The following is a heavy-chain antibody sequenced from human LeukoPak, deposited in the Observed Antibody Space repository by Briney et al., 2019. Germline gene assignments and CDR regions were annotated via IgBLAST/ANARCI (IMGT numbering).Heavy chain of an antibody. CDR3: ARGPSSGYYYYYYMDF. V-gene: IGHV3-21*01. CDR1: GFTFSSYE. D-gene: IGHD6-25*01. Sequence: GGSLRLSCAASGFTFSSYEMNWVREAPGKGLEWVSSISSSSSYIYYADSVKGRFTISRDNAKNSLYLQMNSLRAEDTAVYYCARGPSSGYYYYYYMDFWGKGTTVTVSS. CDR2: ISSSSSYI. J-gene: IGHJ6*03.